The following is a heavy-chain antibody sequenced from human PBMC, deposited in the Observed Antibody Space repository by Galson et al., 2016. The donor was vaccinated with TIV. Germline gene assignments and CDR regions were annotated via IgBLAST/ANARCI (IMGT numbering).Heavy chain of an antibody. D-gene: IGHD5-12*01. CDR1: GYNFLDYG. CDR2: IGPYNGDT. J-gene: IGHJ2*01. V-gene: IGHV1-18*01. Sequence: QSGAEVKNPGASVKLSCKPSGYNFLDYGVTWVRQAPGQGLEYMGWIGPYNGDTNYAQKFQGRVTMTRDTSISTAYMELSSLISADTAMYFCARAPTLIVATIYWYFDLWGRGTLVTVSS. CDR3: ARAPTLIVATIYWYFDL.